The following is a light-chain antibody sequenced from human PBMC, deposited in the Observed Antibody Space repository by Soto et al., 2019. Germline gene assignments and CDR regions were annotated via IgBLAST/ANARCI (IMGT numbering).Light chain of an antibody. CDR1: QSISSW. Sequence: DIQMTQSPSTLSASVGDRVTITCRASQSISSWLAWYQQKPGKAPKLLIYDASSLESGVPSRFSGSGSGTEFTLTISSLQPDDFATYYCKQLWTFGQGTKVEIK. CDR3: KQLWT. CDR2: DAS. V-gene: IGKV1-5*01. J-gene: IGKJ1*01.